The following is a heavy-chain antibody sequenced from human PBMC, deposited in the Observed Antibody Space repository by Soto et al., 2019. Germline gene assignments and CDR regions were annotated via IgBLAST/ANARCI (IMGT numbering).Heavy chain of an antibody. CDR3: ARKDRGVYFSGGSCYPDPHYYGMDV. CDR1: GYTFTSYG. Sequence: ASVKVSCKASGYTFTSYGISWVRQAPGQGLEWMGWISAYNGNTNYAQKLQGRVTMTTDTSTSTAYMELRRLRPDDTAVYYCARKDRGVYFSGGSCYPDPHYYGMDVWAQGTSVTVSS. J-gene: IGHJ6*02. V-gene: IGHV1-18*04. CDR2: ISAYNGNT. D-gene: IGHD2-15*01.